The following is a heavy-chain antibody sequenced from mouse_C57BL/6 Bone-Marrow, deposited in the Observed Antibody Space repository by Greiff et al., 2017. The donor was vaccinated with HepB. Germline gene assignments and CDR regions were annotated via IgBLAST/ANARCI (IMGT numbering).Heavy chain of an antibody. Sequence: VQLQQSGAELVKPGASVKLSCKASGYTFTSYWMHWVKQRPGQGLEWIGMIHPNSGSTNYNEKFKSKATLTVDKSTSTAYMQLSSLTSEDSAVYYCAITTVVVNWGQGTTLTVSS. CDR2: IHPNSGST. CDR3: AITTVVVN. J-gene: IGHJ2*01. D-gene: IGHD1-1*01. V-gene: IGHV1-64*01. CDR1: GYTFTSYW.